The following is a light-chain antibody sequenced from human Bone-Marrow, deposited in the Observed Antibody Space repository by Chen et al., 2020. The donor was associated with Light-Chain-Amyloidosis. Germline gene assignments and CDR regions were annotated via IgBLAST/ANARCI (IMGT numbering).Light chain of an antibody. CDR1: SSDVDGYDY. Sequence: QSALSQPASVSGSPGQSITISCTGASSDVDGYDYVSWYQQHPGKAPKLIIYEVTHRPSGVSDRFSGSKSGNTASLTISGLQNEDEADYYCNSYTSSSTVFGGGTKLTVL. J-gene: IGLJ3*02. CDR2: EVT. V-gene: IGLV2-14*03. CDR3: NSYTSSSTV.